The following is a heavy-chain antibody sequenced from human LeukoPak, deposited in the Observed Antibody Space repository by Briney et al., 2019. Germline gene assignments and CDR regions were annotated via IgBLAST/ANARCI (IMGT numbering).Heavy chain of an antibody. Sequence: GGSLRLSCAASGFTVRTNYMSWVRQAPGKGLEWVSVIYSGGSTYYTDSVKGRFTISRDNSKNTLYLQMNSLRAEDTAVYYCARDAMTTVTTFDYWGQGTLVTVSS. CDR2: IYSGGST. D-gene: IGHD4-11*01. J-gene: IGHJ4*02. CDR3: ARDAMTTVTTFDY. V-gene: IGHV3-66*01. CDR1: GFTVRTNY.